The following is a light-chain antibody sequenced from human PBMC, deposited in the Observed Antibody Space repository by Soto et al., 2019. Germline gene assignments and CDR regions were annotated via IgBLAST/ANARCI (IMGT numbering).Light chain of an antibody. CDR3: QQRKNCRPLT. J-gene: IGKJ4*01. CDR2: DAS. V-gene: IGKV3-11*01. CDR1: QSVSSY. Sequence: EIVLTQSPATLSLSPGERATLSCRASQSVSSYLAWYQQKPGKAPRLLIYDASNRAPGIPARFSGSGSGTDVSLTISSLEPEDFAVYYCQQRKNCRPLTFCGGTKVEIK.